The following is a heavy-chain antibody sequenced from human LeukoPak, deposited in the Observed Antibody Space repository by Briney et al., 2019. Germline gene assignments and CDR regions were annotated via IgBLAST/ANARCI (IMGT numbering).Heavy chain of an antibody. Sequence: PGGSLRLSCAASGFTFSSYSMNWVRQAPGKGLEWVSSISSSSSYIYYADSVKGRFTISRDNAKNSLYLQMNSLRAEDTAVYYCARDDRGSYNFDYWGQGTLVTVSS. V-gene: IGHV3-21*01. CDR3: ARDDRGSYNFDY. CDR1: GFTFSSYS. D-gene: IGHD1-26*01. CDR2: ISSSSSYI. J-gene: IGHJ4*02.